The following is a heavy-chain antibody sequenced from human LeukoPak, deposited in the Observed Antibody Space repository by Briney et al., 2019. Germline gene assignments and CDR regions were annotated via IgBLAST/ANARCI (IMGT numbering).Heavy chain of an antibody. CDR1: GFTFDDYA. Sequence: GGSLRLSCVASGFTFDDYAVHWVRQAPGKGLEWVPGISWNSGNIDYADSVKGRFTISRDNAKNSLFLQMNSLRTEDTALYYCAKEQDYFDSWGQGTLVTVSS. CDR2: ISWNSGNI. V-gene: IGHV3-9*01. J-gene: IGHJ4*02. CDR3: AKEQDYFDS.